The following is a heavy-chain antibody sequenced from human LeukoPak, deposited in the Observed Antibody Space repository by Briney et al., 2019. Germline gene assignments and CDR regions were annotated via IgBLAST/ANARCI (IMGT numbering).Heavy chain of an antibody. V-gene: IGHV3-15*01. J-gene: IGHJ4*02. CDR3: TTVTMVRDYDY. Sequence: GGSLRLSCAASGFTFSNAWMSWVRQAPGKGLEWVGRIKSKTDGGTTDYAAPVKGRFTISRDDSKNMLYLEMSNLKIEVTAVYYCTTVTMVRDYDYWGQGTLVTVSS. CDR2: IKSKTDGGTT. D-gene: IGHD3-10*01. CDR1: GFTFSNAW.